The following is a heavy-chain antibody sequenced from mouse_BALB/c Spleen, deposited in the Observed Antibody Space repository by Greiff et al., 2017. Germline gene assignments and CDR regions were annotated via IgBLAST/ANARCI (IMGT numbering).Heavy chain of an antibody. CDR2: INPYNGAT. V-gene: IGHV1-31*01. Sequence: VQLQQSGPELVKPGASVKISCKASGYSFTGYYMHWVKQSHVKSLEWIGRINPYNGATSYNQNFKDKASLTVDKSSSTAYMELHSLTSEDSAVYYCARERDRYPFAYWGQGTLVTVSA. CDR3: ARERDRYPFAY. J-gene: IGHJ3*01. CDR1: GYSFTGYY. D-gene: IGHD2-14*01.